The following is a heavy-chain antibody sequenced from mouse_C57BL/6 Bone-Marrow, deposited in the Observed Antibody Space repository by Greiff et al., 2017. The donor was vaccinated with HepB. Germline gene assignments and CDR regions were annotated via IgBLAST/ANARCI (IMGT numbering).Heavy chain of an antibody. V-gene: IGHV1-9*01. CDR3: ARSEGNSAGDAHWFAY. CDR2: ILPGSGST. D-gene: IGHD3-2*02. CDR1: GYTFTGYW. J-gene: IGHJ3*01. Sequence: QVQLKQSGAELMKPGASVKLSCKATGYTFTGYWIEWVKQRPGHGLEWIGAILPGSGSTNYNEKFKGKATLTADKSSSTAYMQINSLTSEDSAVYFCARSEGNSAGDAHWFAYWGQGTLVTVSA.